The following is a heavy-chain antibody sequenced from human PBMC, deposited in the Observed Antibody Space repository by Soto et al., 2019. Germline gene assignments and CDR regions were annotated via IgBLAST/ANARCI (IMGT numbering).Heavy chain of an antibody. CDR2: ICHDGST. CDR3: ARDEYNDSTD. D-gene: IGHD1-1*01. J-gene: IGHJ4*02. CDR1: GASISSGSW. Sequence: QVHLQDSGPGLVKPSGTLSLTCAVSGASISSGSWWSGVRQPPGKGLEWIGEICHDGSTNYNPSLKSRVTMSVDKSKNYFSLELTSVTAADPSLYYCARDEYNDSTDWGQGTLVTVSS. V-gene: IGHV4-4*02.